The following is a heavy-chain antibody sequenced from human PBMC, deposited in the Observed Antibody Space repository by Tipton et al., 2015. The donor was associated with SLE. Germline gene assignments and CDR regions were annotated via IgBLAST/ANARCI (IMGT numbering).Heavy chain of an antibody. Sequence: TLSLTCTVSGGSISSSSYYWGWIRQPPGKGLEWIGSIYYSGSTYYNPSLKSRVTISVDTSKNQFSLKLSSVTDADTAVYYCARQGDGYNYFDYWGQGTLVTVSS. CDR2: IYYSGST. J-gene: IGHJ4*02. V-gene: IGHV4-39*01. D-gene: IGHD5-24*01. CDR3: ARQGDGYNYFDY. CDR1: GGSISSSSYY.